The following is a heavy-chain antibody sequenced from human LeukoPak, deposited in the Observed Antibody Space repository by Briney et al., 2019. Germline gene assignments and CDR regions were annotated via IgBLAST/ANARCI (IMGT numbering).Heavy chain of an antibody. J-gene: IGHJ5*02. D-gene: IGHD3-10*01. V-gene: IGHV2-5*05. CDR3: AHRPRAYHTMVRGVTNDNWFDP. CDR2: IYWDDDK. CDR1: GFSLSTSGVG. Sequence: ESGPTLVKPTQTLTLTCTFSGFSLSTSGVGVGWIRQPPGKALEWLALIYWDDDKRYGPSLKSRLTITKDTSKNQVVLTMTNMDPVDTATYYCAHRPRAYHTMVRGVTNDNWFDPWGQGTLVTVSS.